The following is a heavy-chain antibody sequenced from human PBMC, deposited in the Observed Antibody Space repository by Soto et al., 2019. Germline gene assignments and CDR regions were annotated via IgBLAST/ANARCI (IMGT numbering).Heavy chain of an antibody. V-gene: IGHV4-34*01. CDR3: ATGRGVRGVIITTYYYYGLDV. J-gene: IGHJ6*02. Sequence: SETLSLTCAVYGGSFSGYYWSWIRQPPGKGLEWIGEINHSGSTNYNPSLKSRVTISVDTSKNQFSPKLSSVSAADTAVYYCATGRGVRGVIITTYYYYGLDVWGQGTTVTVS. D-gene: IGHD3-10*01. CDR1: GGSFSGYY. CDR2: INHSGST.